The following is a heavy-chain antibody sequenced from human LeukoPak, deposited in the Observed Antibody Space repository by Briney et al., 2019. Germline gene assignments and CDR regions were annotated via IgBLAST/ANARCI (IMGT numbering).Heavy chain of an antibody. J-gene: IGHJ4*02. CDR2: ISYDGSNK. CDR3: AKLVVVGATTDY. CDR1: GFTFSSYA. Sequence: GGSLRLSCAASGFTFSSYAMSWVRQAPGKGLEWVAVISYDGSNKYYADSVKGRFTISRDNSKNTLYLQMNSLRAEDTAVYYCAKLVVVGATTDYWGQGTLVTVSS. V-gene: IGHV3-30*18. D-gene: IGHD1-26*01.